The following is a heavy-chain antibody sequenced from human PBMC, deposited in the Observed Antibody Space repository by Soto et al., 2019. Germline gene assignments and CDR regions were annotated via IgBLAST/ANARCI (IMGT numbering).Heavy chain of an antibody. CDR1: GFTVSNNY. CDR3: AKGKYGSGSYSPGTYFDY. Sequence: GGSLRLSCAASGFTVSNNYMSWVRQAPGKGLEWVSVIYSGGSTYYADSVKGRFTISRDNSKNTLYLQMNSLRAEDTAVYYCAKGKYGSGSYSPGTYFDYWGQGTLVTVSS. D-gene: IGHD3-10*01. J-gene: IGHJ4*02. V-gene: IGHV3-53*01. CDR2: IYSGGST.